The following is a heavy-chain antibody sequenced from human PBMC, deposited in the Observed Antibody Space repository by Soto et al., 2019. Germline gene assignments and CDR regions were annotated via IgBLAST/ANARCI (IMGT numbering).Heavy chain of an antibody. D-gene: IGHD3-10*01. Sequence: SETLSLTCAVYGGSFSGYYWSWIRQPPGKGLEWIGEINHSGSTNYNPSLKSRVTISVDTSKNQSSLKLSSVTAADTAVYYCARIHPTYYYGSGTPPYYYGMDVWGQGTTVTVSS. CDR3: ARIHPTYYYGSGTPPYYYGMDV. CDR2: INHSGST. CDR1: GGSFSGYY. J-gene: IGHJ6*02. V-gene: IGHV4-34*01.